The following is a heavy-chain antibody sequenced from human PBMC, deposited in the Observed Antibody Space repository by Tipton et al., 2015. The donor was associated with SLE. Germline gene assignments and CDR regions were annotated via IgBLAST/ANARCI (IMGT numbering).Heavy chain of an antibody. CDR2: ISSSSSYI. Sequence: SLRLSCAASGFTFSSYGMHWVRQAPGKGLEWVSSISSSSSYIYYADSVKGRFTISRDNAKNSLYLQMNSLRAEDTAVYYCARVGTRIFQHGGQGALVAVSS. CDR1: GFTFSSYG. CDR3: ARVGTRIFQH. J-gene: IGHJ1*01. D-gene: IGHD1-1*01. V-gene: IGHV3-21*01.